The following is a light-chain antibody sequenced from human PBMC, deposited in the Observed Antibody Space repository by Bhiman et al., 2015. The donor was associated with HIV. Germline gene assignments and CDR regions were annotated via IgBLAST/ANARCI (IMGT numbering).Light chain of an antibody. CDR1: SSQIGSNS. J-gene: IGLJ1*01. CDR3: SSHTSRDLQV. Sequence: QPVLTQPPSASGTPGQKVTISCSGSSSQIGSNSVYWYQQLPGTTPKLLIYTNNNRPSGVPDRFSGSKSGNTASLTISGLQAEDEADYYCSSHTSRDLQVFGSGTTVTVL. V-gene: IGLV1-44*01. CDR2: TNN.